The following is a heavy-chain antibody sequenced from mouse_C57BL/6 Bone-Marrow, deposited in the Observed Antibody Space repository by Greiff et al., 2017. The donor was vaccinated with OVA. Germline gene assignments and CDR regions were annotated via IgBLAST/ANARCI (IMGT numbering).Heavy chain of an antibody. CDR3: ARYYYYGSSYDWFAY. D-gene: IGHD1-1*01. V-gene: IGHV1-15*01. CDR1: GYTFTDYE. CDR2: IDPETGGT. Sequence: VQLQQSGAELVRPGASVTLSCKASGYTFTDYEMHWVKQTPVHGLEWIGAIDPETGGTAYNQKFKGKAILTADKSSSTAYMELRSLTSEDSAVYYCARYYYYGSSYDWFAYCGQGTVVTVSA. J-gene: IGHJ3*01.